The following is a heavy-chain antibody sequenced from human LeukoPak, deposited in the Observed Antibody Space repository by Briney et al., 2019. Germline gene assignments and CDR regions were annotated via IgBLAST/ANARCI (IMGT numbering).Heavy chain of an antibody. CDR2: IKQDGSEK. D-gene: IGHD3-3*01. CDR1: GFTFSSYW. CDR3: ARVFFGFWSGPPDY. V-gene: IGHV3-7*01. Sequence: GGSLRLSCAASGFTFSSYWMSWVRQAPGKGLEWVANIKQDGSEKYYVDSVKGRFTISRDNAKNSLYLQMNSLRAEDTAVYYCARVFFGFWSGPPDYWGQGTLVTVSS. J-gene: IGHJ4*02.